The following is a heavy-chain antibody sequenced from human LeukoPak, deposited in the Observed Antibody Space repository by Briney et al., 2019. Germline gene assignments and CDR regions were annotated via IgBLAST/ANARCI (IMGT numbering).Heavy chain of an antibody. J-gene: IGHJ5*02. CDR3: TKDVGPGYDWFDP. CDR2: ISGGGENT. Sequence: GGPLRLSCAASGFTFNIYGMSWVRQAPGKGLEWVSTISGGGENTHYADSVKGRFTVSRDNSKNAMYLQMNNLRGDDTALYYCTKDVGPGYDWFDPWGQGTQVTVSS. CDR1: GFTFNIYG. V-gene: IGHV3-23*01. D-gene: IGHD1-1*01.